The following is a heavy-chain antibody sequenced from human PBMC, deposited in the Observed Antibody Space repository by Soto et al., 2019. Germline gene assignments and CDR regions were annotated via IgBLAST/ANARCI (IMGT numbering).Heavy chain of an antibody. J-gene: IGHJ4*02. CDR1: GFTFSDHY. CDR3: TTYPYSNGAYYFDS. V-gene: IGHV3-72*01. Sequence: PGGSLRLSCAASGFTFSDHYMDWVRQAPGKGLEWVGRIRNKANSYTTEYAASVKGRFTISRDDSKNSLYLQMNSLKTEDTAVYYCTTYPYSNGAYYFDSWGQGTLVTVSS. CDR2: IRNKANSYTT. D-gene: IGHD6-19*01.